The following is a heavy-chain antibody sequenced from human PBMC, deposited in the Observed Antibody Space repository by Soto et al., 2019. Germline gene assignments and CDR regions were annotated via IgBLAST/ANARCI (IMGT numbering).Heavy chain of an antibody. CDR3: AKDGGGIWSGYYWYFDL. V-gene: IGHV3-23*01. D-gene: IGHD3-3*01. J-gene: IGHJ2*01. Sequence: EVQLLESGGGLVQPGGSLRLSCAASGFTFSSYAMSWVRQAPGKGLEWVSAISGSGGSTYYADSVKGRFTISRDNSKNTLYLQMNSLRAEDTAVYYCAKDGGGIWSGYYWYFDLWGRGTLVTVSS. CDR1: GFTFSSYA. CDR2: ISGSGGST.